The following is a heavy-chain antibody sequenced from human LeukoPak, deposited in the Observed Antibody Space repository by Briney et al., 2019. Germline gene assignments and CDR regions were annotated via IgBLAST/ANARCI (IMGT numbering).Heavy chain of an antibody. CDR2: IYPGDSDT. V-gene: IGHV5-51*01. J-gene: IGHJ4*02. Sequence: GESLKISCKGSGYSFTSYWIGWVRQMPGKGLEWMGIIYPGDSDTRYSPSFQGQVTISADKFISTAYLQWSSLTASDTAMYYCARHRPYSSGWRHFDYWGQGTLVTVSS. CDR1: GYSFTSYW. D-gene: IGHD6-19*01. CDR3: ARHRPYSSGWRHFDY.